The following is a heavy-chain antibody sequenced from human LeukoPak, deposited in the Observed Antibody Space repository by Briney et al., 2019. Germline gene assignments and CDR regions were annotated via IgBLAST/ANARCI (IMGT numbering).Heavy chain of an antibody. CDR2: FDPEDGET. CDR1: GYTLTELS. CDR3: ATQVGRIVGATTGDY. V-gene: IGHV1-24*01. J-gene: IGHJ4*02. Sequence: ASVKDSCKVSGYTLTELSMHWVRQPPGKGLEWMGGFDPEDGETIYAQKFQGRVTMTEDTSTDTAYMELSSLRSEETAVYYCATQVGRIVGATTGDYWGQGTLVTVSS. D-gene: IGHD1-26*01.